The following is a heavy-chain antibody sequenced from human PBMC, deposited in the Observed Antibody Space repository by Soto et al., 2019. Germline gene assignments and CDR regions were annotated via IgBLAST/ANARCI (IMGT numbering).Heavy chain of an antibody. J-gene: IGHJ6*02. CDR2: IRSKANSYAT. CDR1: GFTFSGSA. D-gene: IGHD3-22*01. V-gene: IGHV3-73*01. Sequence: PGGSLRLSCAASGFTFSGSAMHWVRQASGKGLEWVGRIRSKANSYATAYAASVKGRFTISRDDSKNTAYLQMNSLKTEDTAVYYCTPYDSSGDYYYYGMDVWGQGTTVTVSS. CDR3: TPYDSSGDYYYYGMDV.